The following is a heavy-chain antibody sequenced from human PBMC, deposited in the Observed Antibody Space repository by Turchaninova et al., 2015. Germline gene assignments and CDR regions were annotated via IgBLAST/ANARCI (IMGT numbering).Heavy chain of an antibody. CDR2: NYPGDSDT. CDR3: ARPSPGTGVTDY. J-gene: IGHJ4*02. D-gene: IGHD7-27*01. CDR1: GYSFSTYW. V-gene: IGHV5-51*01. Sequence: EVQLVQSGAEVKKPGESLKIYWKGSGYSFSTYWIEGVGQMPGKGLEWMGVNYPGDSDTRYSSSFQGQVTISADKSISTAYLQWSGLKASDTAMYYCARPSPGTGVTDYWGQGTLVTVSS.